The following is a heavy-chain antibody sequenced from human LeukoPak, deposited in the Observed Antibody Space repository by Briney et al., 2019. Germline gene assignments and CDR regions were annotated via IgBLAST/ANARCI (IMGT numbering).Heavy chain of an antibody. D-gene: IGHD2-2*01. CDR1: GYTFTSYA. J-gene: IGHJ6*02. V-gene: IGHV7-4-1*02. CDR2: INTNTGNP. Sequence: ASVKVSCKASGYTFTSYATNWVRQAPGQGLEWMGWINTNTGNPTYAQGFTGRFVFSLDTSVSTAYLQISSLKAEDTAVYYCARGAYCSSTSCYRYYYGMDVWGQGTTVTVSS. CDR3: ARGAYCSSTSCYRYYYGMDV.